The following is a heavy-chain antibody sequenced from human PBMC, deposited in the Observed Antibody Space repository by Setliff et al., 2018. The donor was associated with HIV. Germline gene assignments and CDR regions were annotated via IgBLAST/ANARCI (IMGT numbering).Heavy chain of an antibody. D-gene: IGHD4-17*01. Sequence: PGGSLRLSCSAPGFTFSGSALHWVRQASGKGLEWVGRIKTKPNSYATAHAESVKGRFTISRDDSQNTAYLQMNSLRTEDTAVYFCAVSPDGDCATTECANWFDPWGQGTQVTVSS. CDR1: GFTFSGSA. V-gene: IGHV3-73*01. CDR3: AVSPDGDCATTECANWFDP. CDR2: IKTKPNSYAT. J-gene: IGHJ5*02.